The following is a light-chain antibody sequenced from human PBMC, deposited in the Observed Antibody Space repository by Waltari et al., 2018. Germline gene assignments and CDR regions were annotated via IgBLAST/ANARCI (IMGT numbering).Light chain of an antibody. CDR2: KTT. CDR1: MLSESF. CDR3: HSAYSGPGRV. Sequence: SYELTQPPSVSVSPGQTARITCSGGMLSESFAYWYQQRSGQAPVMIIYKTTERPSGVPGRFSGSKSGATVTLTIRGVQSEDEADYYCHSAYSGPGRVFGGGTKLTVL. V-gene: IGLV3-25*03. J-gene: IGLJ3*02.